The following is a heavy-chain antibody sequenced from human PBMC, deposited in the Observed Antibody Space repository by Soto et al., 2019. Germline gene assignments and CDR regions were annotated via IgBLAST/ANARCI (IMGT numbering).Heavy chain of an antibody. CDR1: GYTFTSYG. Sequence: ASVKVSCKASGYTFTSYGITGVRQAPGRGLEWMGWIDPGNGNTKYSQQFQGRVIIDRDTAASTAYMELGSLRSEDTAVYYCARGGYFDSSNYLTYWGLGTLVTVSS. V-gene: IGHV1-3*01. CDR3: ARGGYFDSSNYLTY. D-gene: IGHD3-22*01. CDR2: IDPGNGNT. J-gene: IGHJ4*02.